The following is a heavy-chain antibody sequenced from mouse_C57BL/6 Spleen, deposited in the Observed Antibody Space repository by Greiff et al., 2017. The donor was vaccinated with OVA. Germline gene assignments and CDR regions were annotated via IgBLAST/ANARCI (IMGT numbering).Heavy chain of an antibody. CDR1: GYSITSGYY. CDR3: TKDHDSYRGCDLDY. CDR2: ISYDGSN. D-gene: IGHD1-1*01. V-gene: IGHV3-6*01. J-gene: IGHJ4*01. Sequence: VQLKESGPGLVKPSQSLSLTCSVTGYSITSGYYWNWIRQFPGNKLEWMGYISYDGSNNYNPSLKNRISITRDTSKNQFFLKLNSVTTEETAKYYCTKDHDSYRGCDLDYWGKGTTVTVSS.